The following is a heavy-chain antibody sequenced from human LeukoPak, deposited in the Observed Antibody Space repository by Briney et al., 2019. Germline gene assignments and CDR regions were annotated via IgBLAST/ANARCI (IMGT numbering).Heavy chain of an antibody. CDR3: ARGVVTAPQTFDY. Sequence: SETLSLTCTVSGYSISSGYYWGWIRQPPGKGLEWIGSIYHSGSTPYNPSLKSRVTMAVDTSKNQFSLKLSSVTAADTAVYYCARGVVTAPQTFDYWGQGTLVTVSS. CDR2: IYHSGST. D-gene: IGHD2-21*02. CDR1: GYSISSGYY. V-gene: IGHV4-38-2*02. J-gene: IGHJ4*02.